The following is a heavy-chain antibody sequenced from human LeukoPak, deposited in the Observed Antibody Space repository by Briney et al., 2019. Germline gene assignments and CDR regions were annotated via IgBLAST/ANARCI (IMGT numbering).Heavy chain of an antibody. J-gene: IGHJ5*02. CDR2: IKSKTDGGTT. D-gene: IGHD4-17*01. V-gene: IGHV3-15*01. CDR1: GFTFSNAW. Sequence: GSLGLSCAASGFTFSNAWMSWVRQAPGKGLEWVGRIKSKTDGGTTDYAAPVKGRFTISRDDSKNTLYLQMNSLKTGDTAVYYCTTDGYGDPPLGPWGQGTLVTVSS. CDR3: TTDGYGDPPLGP.